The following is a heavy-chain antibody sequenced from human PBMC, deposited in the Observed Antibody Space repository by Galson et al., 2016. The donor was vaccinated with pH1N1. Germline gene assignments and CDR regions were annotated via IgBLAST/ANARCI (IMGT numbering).Heavy chain of an antibody. Sequence: SETLSLTCSVSGGSIRSSSYYWGWIRQPPGKGLEWIATIHYNGNTYHNPSLKSRVTMSVDTSKIQFSLQLSSVTAADTAVYYCARRQVGGTGTFDSWGQGTLVTVSS. V-gene: IGHV4-39*01. CDR3: ARRQVGGTGTFDS. D-gene: IGHD1-26*01. J-gene: IGHJ4*02. CDR2: IHYNGNT. CDR1: GGSIRSSSYY.